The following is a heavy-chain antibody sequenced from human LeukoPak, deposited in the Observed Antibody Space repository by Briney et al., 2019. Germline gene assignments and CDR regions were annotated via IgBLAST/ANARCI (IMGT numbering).Heavy chain of an antibody. Sequence: PSETLSLTCAVYGGSFSGYYWSWIRQPPGKGLEWIGEINHSGSTNYNPSPKSRVTISVDTSKNQFSLKLSSVTAADTAVYYCARGRVTMVRGVRKNWYFDLWGRGTLVTVSS. J-gene: IGHJ2*01. CDR1: GGSFSGYY. CDR3: ARGRVTMVRGVRKNWYFDL. CDR2: INHSGST. V-gene: IGHV4-34*01. D-gene: IGHD3-10*01.